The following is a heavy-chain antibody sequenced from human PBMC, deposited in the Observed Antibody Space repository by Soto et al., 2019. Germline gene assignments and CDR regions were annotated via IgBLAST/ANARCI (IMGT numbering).Heavy chain of an antibody. D-gene: IGHD2-2*01. CDR2: MNPNSGNT. CDR3: ARGLGYCSSTSCSEAFDI. V-gene: IGHV1-8*01. Sequence: ASVKVSCKASGYTFTSYDINWVRQATGQGLEWMGWMNPNSGNTGYAHKFQGRVTMTRNTSINTAYMELSRLRSEDTAVYCCARGLGYCSSTSCSEAFDIWGQGTMVTVSS. J-gene: IGHJ3*02. CDR1: GYTFTSYD.